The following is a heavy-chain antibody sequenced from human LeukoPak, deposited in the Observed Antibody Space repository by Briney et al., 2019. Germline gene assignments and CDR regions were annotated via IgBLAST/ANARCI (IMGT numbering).Heavy chain of an antibody. Sequence: PGGSLRLSCAASGFTFSVYYMSWIRQAPGKGLEWVSYISSSGSTIYYADSVKGRFTISRDNAKNSLYLQMNSLRAEDTAVYYCARTSSPPDYYYYMDVWGKGTMVTVSS. J-gene: IGHJ6*03. V-gene: IGHV3-11*04. D-gene: IGHD2/OR15-2a*01. CDR3: ARTSSPPDYYYYMDV. CDR1: GFTFSVYY. CDR2: ISSSGSTI.